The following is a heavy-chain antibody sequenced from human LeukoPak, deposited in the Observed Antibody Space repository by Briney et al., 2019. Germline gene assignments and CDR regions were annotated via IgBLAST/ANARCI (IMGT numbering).Heavy chain of an antibody. J-gene: IGHJ4*02. Sequence: GGSLRLSWAASGFTFSSYWMTWVRQTPGKGLEWVANIRMDGGEQYYMDSVEGRFTISRDNAKNSLYLQMYSLRPEDTAVYYCARDKGYNSAYWGRGTLVTVSS. D-gene: IGHD5-24*01. CDR3: ARDKGYNSAY. CDR2: IRMDGGEQ. CDR1: GFTFSSYW. V-gene: IGHV3-7*01.